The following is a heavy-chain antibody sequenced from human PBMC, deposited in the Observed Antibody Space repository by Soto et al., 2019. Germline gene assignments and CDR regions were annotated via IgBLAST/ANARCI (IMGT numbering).Heavy chain of an antibody. CDR1: VGSINTGGYY. Sequence: QVQLQESGPGLVKPSQTLSLTCTVSVGSINTGGYYWSWIRQHPGKGLEWIGYIYYSGSTSYHPSLTSRVTISIDTSKSQFNLRLISVTAADTAVYYCAGTVLGVLTRDDYWVQGALVTVAS. J-gene: IGHJ4*02. V-gene: IGHV4-31*03. CDR3: AGTVLGVLTRDDY. D-gene: IGHD3-3*01. CDR2: IYYSGST.